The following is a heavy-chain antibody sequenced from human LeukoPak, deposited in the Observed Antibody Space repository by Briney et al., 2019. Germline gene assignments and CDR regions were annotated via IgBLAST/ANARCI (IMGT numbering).Heavy chain of an antibody. J-gene: IGHJ4*02. CDR2: ISYDGSNK. V-gene: IGHV3-30*18. CDR3: AKSIQYGSGGFLVPLDY. Sequence: GRSLRLSCAASGFTFSSYAMHWVRQAPGKGLEWVAVISYDGSNKYYADSVKGRFTISRDNSKNTLYLQMNSLRAEDTAVYYCAKSIQYGSGGFLVPLDYWGQGTLVTVSS. D-gene: IGHD3-10*01. CDR1: GFTFSSYA.